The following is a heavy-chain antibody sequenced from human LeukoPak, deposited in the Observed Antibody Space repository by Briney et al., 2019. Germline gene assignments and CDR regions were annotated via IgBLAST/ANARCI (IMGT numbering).Heavy chain of an antibody. V-gene: IGHV4-61*01. CDR2: IYYSGST. D-gene: IGHD3-10*01. CDR1: GGSVSSGSYY. J-gene: IGHJ5*02. Sequence: PSETLSLTCTVSGGSVSSGSYYWSWIRQPPGTGLEWIGYIYYSGSTNYNPSLKSRVTISVDTSKNQFPLKLSSVTAADTAVYYCAREKVLLWFGESTNNWFDPWGQGTLVTVSS. CDR3: AREKVLLWFGESTNNWFDP.